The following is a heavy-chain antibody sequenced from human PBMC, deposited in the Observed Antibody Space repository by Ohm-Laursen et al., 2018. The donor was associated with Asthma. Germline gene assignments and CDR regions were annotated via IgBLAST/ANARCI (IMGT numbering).Heavy chain of an antibody. J-gene: IGHJ6*02. D-gene: IGHD1-26*01. CDR3: AREVKMGYYYYYGMDV. CDR2: ISYDGSNK. Sequence: SLRLSCAASGFTFSSYAMHWVRQAPGKGLEWVAVISYDGSNKYYADSVKGRFTISRDNSKNTLYLQMNSLRAEDTAVYYCAREVKMGYYYYYGMDVWGQGTTVTVSS. CDR1: GFTFSSYA. V-gene: IGHV3-30-3*01.